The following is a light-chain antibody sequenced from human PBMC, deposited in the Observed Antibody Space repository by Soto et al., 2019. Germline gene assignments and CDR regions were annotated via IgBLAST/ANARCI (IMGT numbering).Light chain of an antibody. Sequence: IQMTQSPSSLSASVGDRVTITCRASQRIGTYLNWYQQRPGKAPKLLISPISTLQRGVPSRFSGSGSGTDFTLTITGLQPEDFATYACQQSYSTPYTFGQGTKTGDQT. CDR3: QQSYSTPYT. CDR1: QRIGTY. J-gene: IGKJ2*01. V-gene: IGKV1-39*01. CDR2: PIS.